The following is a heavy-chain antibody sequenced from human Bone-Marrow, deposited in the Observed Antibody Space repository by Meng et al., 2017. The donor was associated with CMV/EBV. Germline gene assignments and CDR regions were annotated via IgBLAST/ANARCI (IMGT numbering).Heavy chain of an antibody. CDR2: INHSGST. Sequence: GSLRLSCAVYGGSFSGYYWSWIRQPPGKGLEWIGEINHSGSTNYNPSLKSRVTISVDTSKNQFSLKLSSVTAADTAVYYCARDCGGDCSGMDVWGQGTTVTVSS. CDR3: ARDCGGDCSGMDV. CDR1: GGSFSGYY. V-gene: IGHV4-34*01. J-gene: IGHJ6*02. D-gene: IGHD2-21*01.